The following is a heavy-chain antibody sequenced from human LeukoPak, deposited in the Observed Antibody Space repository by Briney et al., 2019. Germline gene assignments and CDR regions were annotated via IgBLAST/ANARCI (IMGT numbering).Heavy chain of an antibody. CDR1: GYTFASYD. Sequence: ASAKVSCKASGYTFASYDINWVRQATGQGLEWMGWMNPNSGNTGYAQKFQGRVTMTRNTSISTAYMELSSLRSGDTAVYYCARATSRKYCSSTSCYAGMGFLLGDYYYMDVWGKGTTVTVSS. D-gene: IGHD2-2*01. CDR2: MNPNSGNT. V-gene: IGHV1-8*01. J-gene: IGHJ6*03. CDR3: ARATSRKYCSSTSCYAGMGFLLGDYYYMDV.